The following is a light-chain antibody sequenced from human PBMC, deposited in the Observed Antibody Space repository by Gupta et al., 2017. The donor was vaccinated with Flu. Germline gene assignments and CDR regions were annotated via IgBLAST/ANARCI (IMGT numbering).Light chain of an antibody. CDR3: CAYKSSSTLENLV. V-gene: IGLV2-14*01. J-gene: IGLJ2*01. CDR1: SSDVGGYNY. CDR2: EVS. Sequence: QSALTQPASVSGSPGQSITISCTGTSSDVGGYNYVSWYQQHPGKAPKLMIYEVSNRPSGVSNRFSGAKSGDTASPKIYGLQAEDEADYYCCAYKSSSTLENLVFGRGTKMTVL.